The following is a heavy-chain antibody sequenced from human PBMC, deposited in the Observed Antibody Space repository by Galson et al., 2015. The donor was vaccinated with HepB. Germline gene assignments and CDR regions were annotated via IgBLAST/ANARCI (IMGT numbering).Heavy chain of an antibody. CDR1: GFTFSIYA. CDR2: LSDNGSNT. Sequence: SLRLSCAASGFTFSIYAMSWVRQAQGRGLEWVSTLSDNGSNTHYADSVKGRFTISRDNSKNTLFLQMNSLRDEDTALYNCVTEQIGTMCAFDIWGQGTMVTVSS. J-gene: IGHJ3*02. CDR3: VTEQIGTMCAFDI. V-gene: IGHV3-23*01. D-gene: IGHD1-7*01.